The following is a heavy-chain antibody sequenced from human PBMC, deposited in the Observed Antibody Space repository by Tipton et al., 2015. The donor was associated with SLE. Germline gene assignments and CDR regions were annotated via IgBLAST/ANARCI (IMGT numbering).Heavy chain of an antibody. V-gene: IGHV4-59*01. CDR1: GGSITTYY. Sequence: TLSLTCTVSGGSITTYYYNWIRQPPGKQLEWIGYRHYSGTTKYNPSLKSRVTFSLDASENQVSLRLSSVTAADTAVYYCEKWNSETHGFHPWGQGSMVTVSS. CDR2: RHYSGTT. J-gene: IGHJ3*01. D-gene: IGHD1-1*01. CDR3: EKWNSETHGFHP.